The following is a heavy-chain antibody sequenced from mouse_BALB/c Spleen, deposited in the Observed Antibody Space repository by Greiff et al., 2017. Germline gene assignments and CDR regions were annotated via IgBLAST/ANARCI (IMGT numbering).Heavy chain of an antibody. CDR1: GYSITSGYY. CDR3: ARDYDYHYAMDY. Sequence: DVQLQESGPGLVKPSQSLSLTCSVTGYSITSGYYWYWIRQFPGNKLEWMGYISYDGSNNYNPSLKNRISITRDTSKNQFFLKLNSVTTEDTATYYCARDYDYHYAMDYWGQGTSVTVSS. V-gene: IGHV3-6*02. D-gene: IGHD2-4*01. CDR2: ISYDGSN. J-gene: IGHJ4*01.